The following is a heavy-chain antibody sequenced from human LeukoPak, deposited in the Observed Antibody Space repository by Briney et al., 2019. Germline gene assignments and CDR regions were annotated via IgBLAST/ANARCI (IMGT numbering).Heavy chain of an antibody. V-gene: IGHV3-48*03. D-gene: IGHD3-9*01. J-gene: IGHJ4*02. Sequence: GGSLRLSCAASGFTFSSYEMNWVRQAPGKGLEWVSYISSSGSTIYYADSVKGRFTISRDNAKNSLYLQMNSLRAEDTAVYYCARDNGDDIWDSWGQGTLVTVSS. CDR1: GFTFSSYE. CDR3: ARDNGDDIWDS. CDR2: ISSSGSTI.